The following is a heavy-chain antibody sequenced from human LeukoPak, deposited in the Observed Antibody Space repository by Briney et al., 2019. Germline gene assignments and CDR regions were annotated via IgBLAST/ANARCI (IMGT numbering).Heavy chain of an antibody. CDR1: GFTFSSYA. CDR2: IKSEGDGGTT. D-gene: IGHD3-16*01. CDR3: TTVAGDPGGAFDL. Sequence: GGSLRLSCAASGFTFSSYAMSWVRQAPGKGLEWVGRIKSEGDGGTTDYAAAVKGRFTISRDDSQKTMYMQMNSLKSEDTAIYYCTTVAGDPGGAFDLWGHGTMVTVSS. J-gene: IGHJ3*01. V-gene: IGHV3-15*01.